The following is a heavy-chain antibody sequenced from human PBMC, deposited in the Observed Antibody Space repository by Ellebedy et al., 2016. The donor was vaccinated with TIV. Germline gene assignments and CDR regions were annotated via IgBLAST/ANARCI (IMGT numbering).Heavy chain of an antibody. D-gene: IGHD6-19*01. CDR3: AHRPVAGYFDY. Sequence: SGPTLVKPTQTLTLTCTVSEPPLSSRGVSVGWIRQPPGKALEWLALIAWNDDRRYTPSLKSRLTITKDTSNNQVVLTVTNVDPMDTATYFCAHRPVAGYFDYWGQGTLVTVSS. J-gene: IGHJ4*02. CDR2: IAWNDDR. V-gene: IGHV2-5*01. CDR1: EPPLSSRGVS.